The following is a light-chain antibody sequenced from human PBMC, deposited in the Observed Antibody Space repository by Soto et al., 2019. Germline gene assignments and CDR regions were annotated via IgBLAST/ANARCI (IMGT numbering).Light chain of an antibody. V-gene: IGKV4-1*01. CDR2: WAS. CDR3: QQDYTSPRT. J-gene: IGKJ1*01. Sequence: DIVMTQSPDSLAVSLGERATINCKSSQTVLDSSNNRDYLTWYQQKPGQPPKLLIYWASTREFGVPDRFSGSGSGTVFTLTISSLQAGDVGVYYCQQDYTSPRTFGHGTKVEIK. CDR1: QTVLDSSNNRDY.